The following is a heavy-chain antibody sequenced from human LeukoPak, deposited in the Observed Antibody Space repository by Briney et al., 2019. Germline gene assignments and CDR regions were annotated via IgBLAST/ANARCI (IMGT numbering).Heavy chain of an antibody. CDR1: DDSISIYY. V-gene: IGHV4-59*12. J-gene: IGHJ5*02. Sequence: SETLSLICSVSDDSISIYYWSRIRQPPGKGLEWIGYIYYSGSTNYNPSLKSRVTISVDTSKNQFSLKLSSVTAADTAVYYCARVSRGSGRPTRPHNWFDPWGQGTLVTVSS. CDR3: ARVSRGSGRPTRPHNWFDP. D-gene: IGHD3-10*01. CDR2: IYYSGST.